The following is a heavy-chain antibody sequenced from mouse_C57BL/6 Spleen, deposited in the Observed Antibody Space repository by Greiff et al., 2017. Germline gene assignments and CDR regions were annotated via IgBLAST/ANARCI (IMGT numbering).Heavy chain of an antibody. Sequence: VHVKQSGPELVKPGASVKIPCKASGYTFTDYNMDWVKQSHGKSLEWIGDINPNNGGTIYNQKFKGKATLTVDKSSSTAYMELRSLTSEDTAVYYCARYDGSSFHEYFDVWGTGTTVTVSS. D-gene: IGHD1-1*01. CDR3: ARYDGSSFHEYFDV. CDR1: GYTFTDYN. V-gene: IGHV1-18*01. J-gene: IGHJ1*03. CDR2: INPNNGGT.